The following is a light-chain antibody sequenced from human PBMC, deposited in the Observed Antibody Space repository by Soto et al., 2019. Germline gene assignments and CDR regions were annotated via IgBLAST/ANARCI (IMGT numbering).Light chain of an antibody. CDR2: GAS. CDR1: HSVLYSSNNKNY. J-gene: IGKJ1*01. Sequence: DIVMTQSPDSLAVSLGERATINCKSSHSVLYSSNNKNYLVWYQQKPGQAPRXXIYGASYRAAGIPDRFSGSGAGTDFTLTISRLEPEDFALDYCQQYGSSTWTFGQGTKVDIK. CDR3: QQYGSSTWT. V-gene: IGKV4-1*01.